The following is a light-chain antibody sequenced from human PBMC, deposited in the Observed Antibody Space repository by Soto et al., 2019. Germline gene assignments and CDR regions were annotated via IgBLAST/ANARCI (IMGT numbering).Light chain of an antibody. CDR3: QQYVTTPRP. Sequence: EIVLTQSPGILSLSPGARATLSCRASQTVAYTSLAWYQQRPGQAPRLLIYGTSTRATGTPDRFIGSGSGTAFPLASRRLEPEYFAVYYCQQYVTTPRPFGQGTKVE. CDR2: GTS. V-gene: IGKV3-20*01. CDR1: QTVAYTS. J-gene: IGKJ1*01.